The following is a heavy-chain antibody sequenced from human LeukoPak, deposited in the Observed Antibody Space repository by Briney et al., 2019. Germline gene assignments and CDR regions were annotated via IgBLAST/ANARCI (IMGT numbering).Heavy chain of an antibody. Sequence: PSETLSLTCTVSGGSISSYYWSWIRQPAGKGLEWIGRIYTSGSTNYNPSLKRRVTMSVDTSKNQIPLKLSSVTDADTAVYYCARVADSSGYCALDYWGQGTLVTASS. J-gene: IGHJ4*02. V-gene: IGHV4-4*07. CDR3: ARVADSSGYCALDY. CDR1: GGSISSYY. CDR2: IYTSGST. D-gene: IGHD3-22*01.